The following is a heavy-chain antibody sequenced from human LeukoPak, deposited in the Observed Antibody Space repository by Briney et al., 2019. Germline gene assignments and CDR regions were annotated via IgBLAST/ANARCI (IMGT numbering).Heavy chain of an antibody. V-gene: IGHV1-18*01. CDR3: ARCGAAVTTHFSH. D-gene: IGHD4-17*01. CDR1: GYTFSNYG. J-gene: IGHJ4*02. Sequence: ASVKVSCKASGYTFSNYGITWARQAPGQGLEYMGWISAADGTTNYAQKVQGRVTMTTDTSTSTAYMELRSLRSDDTAVYYCARCGAAVTTHFSHWGQRTLVTVSS. CDR2: ISAADGTT.